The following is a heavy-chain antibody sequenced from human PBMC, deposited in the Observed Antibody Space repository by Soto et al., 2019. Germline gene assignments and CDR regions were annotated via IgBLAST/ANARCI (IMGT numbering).Heavy chain of an antibody. V-gene: IGHV3-7*01. CDR1: GFTFSSYW. CDR3: ARVVGASQMYFDY. D-gene: IGHD1-26*01. CDR2: IKQDGSEK. J-gene: IGHJ4*02. Sequence: EVQLVESGGGLVQPGESLRLSCAASGFTFSSYWMTWVRQAPGKGLEWVANIKQDGSEKYYVDSVRGRFTMSRDNAKNSLYLQMNSLRAEDTAVYYCARVVGASQMYFDYWGQGTLVTVSS.